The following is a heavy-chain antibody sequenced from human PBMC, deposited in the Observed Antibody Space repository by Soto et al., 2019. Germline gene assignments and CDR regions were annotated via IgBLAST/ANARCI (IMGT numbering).Heavy chain of an antibody. D-gene: IGHD6-19*01. J-gene: IGHJ4*02. CDR3: ARDRDSSGWTDY. V-gene: IGHV3-11*05. CDR2: ISSSSSYT. CDR1: GFTFSDYY. Sequence: TGGSLRLSCAASGFTFSDYYMSWIRQAPGKGLEWVSYISSSSSYTNYADSVKGRFTISRDNAKNSLYLQMNSLRAEDTAVYYCARDRDSSGWTDYWGQGTLVTVSS.